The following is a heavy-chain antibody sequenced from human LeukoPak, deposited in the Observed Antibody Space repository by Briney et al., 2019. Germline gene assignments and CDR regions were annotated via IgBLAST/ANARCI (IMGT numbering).Heavy chain of an antibody. D-gene: IGHD1-1*01. CDR2: ISHGGGST. Sequence: GGSLRLSCAASGFTFSSYAMSWVRQAPGKVLEWVSGISHGGGSTYYADSVKGRFTISRDNSKDTLYLQMNSLRAEDTAVYYCARDTSRNDLDYWGQGALVTVSS. CDR3: ARDTSRNDLDY. V-gene: IGHV3-23*01. J-gene: IGHJ4*02. CDR1: GFTFSSYA.